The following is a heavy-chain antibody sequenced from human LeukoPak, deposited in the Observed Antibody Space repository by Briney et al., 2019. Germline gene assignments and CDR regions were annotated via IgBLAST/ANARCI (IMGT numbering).Heavy chain of an antibody. V-gene: IGHV1-69*01. J-gene: IGHJ4*02. D-gene: IGHD6-13*01. CDR3: ARDGPGSSSWPPGGDY. Sequence: GSSVKVSCKASGGTFSSYAISWVRQAPGQGLEWMGGIIPIFGTANYAQKFQGRVTITADESTSTAYMELSSLRSEDTAVYYCARDGPGSSSWPPGGDYWGQGTLVTVSS. CDR1: GGTFSSYA. CDR2: IIPIFGTA.